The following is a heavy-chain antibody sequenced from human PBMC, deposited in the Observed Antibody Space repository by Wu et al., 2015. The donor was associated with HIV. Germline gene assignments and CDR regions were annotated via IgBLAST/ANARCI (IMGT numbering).Heavy chain of an antibody. CDR2: ISAYNGNT. V-gene: IGHV1-18*01. CDR1: GYTFNSYG. D-gene: IGHD3-22*01. J-gene: IGHJ4*02. CDR3: ARDLAFLYYDDSGYSKFDY. Sequence: QVQLVQSGAEVKKPGASVKVSCKASGYTFNSYGISWVRQAPGQGLDWMGWISAYNGNTDYAQKFQGRVTMTTDTSTSTAYMELWSLRSDDTAVYYCARDLAFLYYDDSGYSKFDYWGQGTLVTVS.